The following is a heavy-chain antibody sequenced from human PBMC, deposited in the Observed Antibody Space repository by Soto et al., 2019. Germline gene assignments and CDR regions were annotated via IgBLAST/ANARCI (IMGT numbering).Heavy chain of an antibody. CDR2: IWYDGSNK. CDR3: ARGNGDYGWFDP. J-gene: IGHJ5*02. Sequence: QVQLVESGGGVVQPGRSLRLSCAASGFTFSSYGMHWVRQAPGKGLEWVAVIWYDGSNKHYADSVKGRFTISRDNSKNTLYLQMNSLRAEDTAVYYCARGNGDYGWFDPWGQGTLVTVSS. D-gene: IGHD4-17*01. V-gene: IGHV3-33*01. CDR1: GFTFSSYG.